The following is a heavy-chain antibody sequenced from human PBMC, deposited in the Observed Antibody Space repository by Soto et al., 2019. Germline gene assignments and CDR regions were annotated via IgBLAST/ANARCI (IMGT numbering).Heavy chain of an antibody. J-gene: IGHJ5*02. D-gene: IGHD2-15*01. CDR2: INSDGTST. CDR1: GFTFSNYW. CDR3: VRGGYCGGGSCYSSDH. Sequence: PGGSLRLSCAASGFTFSNYWMHWVRQVPGKGLVWVSRINSDGTSTNYADSVKGRLTISRDNAKNTLYLQMNSLRVEDTAVYYCVRGGYCGGGSCYSSDHWGRGTLVTVSS. V-gene: IGHV3-74*01.